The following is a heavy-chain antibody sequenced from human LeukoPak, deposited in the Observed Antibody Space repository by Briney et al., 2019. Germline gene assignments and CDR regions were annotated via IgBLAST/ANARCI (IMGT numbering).Heavy chain of an antibody. J-gene: IGHJ6*02. D-gene: IGHD6-6*01. CDR2: IGIRGDT. V-gene: IGHV3-13*01. Sequence: GGSLRLSCAASGFTFIDYDMHWVRQVIGKGLEWVSAIGIRGDTHYSGSVKGRFTISRENAESSLYLQMNSLRAEDTAVYYCATDDSSLTPRDFYYGLDVWGQGTTVTVSS. CDR3: ATDDSSLTPRDFYYGLDV. CDR1: GFTFIDYD.